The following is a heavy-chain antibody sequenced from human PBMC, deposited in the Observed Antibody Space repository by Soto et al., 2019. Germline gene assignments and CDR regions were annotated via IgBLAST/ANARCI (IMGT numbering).Heavy chain of an antibody. CDR3: ASFPAYDILTGYYIDDAFDI. D-gene: IGHD3-9*01. V-gene: IGHV5-51*01. CDR2: IYPGDSDT. J-gene: IGHJ3*02. CDR1: GYSFTSYW. Sequence: GESLKISCKGSGYSFTSYWIGWVRQMPGKGLEWMGIIYPGDSDTRYSPSFQGQVTISADKSISTAYLQWSSLKASDTAMYYCASFPAYDILTGYYIDDAFDIWGQGTMVTVSS.